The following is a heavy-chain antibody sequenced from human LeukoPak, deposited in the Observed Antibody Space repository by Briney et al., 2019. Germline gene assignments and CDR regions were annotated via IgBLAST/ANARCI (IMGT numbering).Heavy chain of an antibody. CDR1: GFTFSSYN. CDR2: ISSSGSTI. J-gene: IGHJ4*02. Sequence: GGSLRLSCAASGFTFSSYNMNWVRQAPGKGLEWVSYISSSGSTIYYADSVKGRFTISRDNAKNSLYLQMNSLRAEDTAVYYCAGFSSGYNYWGQGTLVTVSS. CDR3: AGFSSGYNY. V-gene: IGHV3-48*03. D-gene: IGHD3-22*01.